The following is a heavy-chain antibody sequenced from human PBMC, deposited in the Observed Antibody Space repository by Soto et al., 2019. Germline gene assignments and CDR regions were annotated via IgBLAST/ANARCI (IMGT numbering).Heavy chain of an antibody. CDR1: GGTFISYT. V-gene: IGHV1-69*08. D-gene: IGHD3-10*01. J-gene: IGHJ6*02. CDR3: ARDWGEGPPYYYYGMDV. CDR2: IITILGIA. Sequence: QVQLVQSGAEVKKPGSSVKVSCKASGGTFISYTISWVRQAPGQGLEWMGRIITILGIANYAQKFQGRVTITADKSTCTAYRELSSLRSEDTAAYYCARDWGEGPPYYYYGMDVWGQGTTVTVSS.